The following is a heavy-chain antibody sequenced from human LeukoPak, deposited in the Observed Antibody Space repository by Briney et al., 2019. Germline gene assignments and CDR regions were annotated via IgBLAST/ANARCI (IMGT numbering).Heavy chain of an antibody. CDR3: ASDHGAY. V-gene: IGHV3-33*01. D-gene: IGHD1-26*01. CDR2: IWYDGNNK. CDR1: AFPFNTYG. Sequence: GGSLRLSCAASAFPFNTYGMHWVRQAPGKGLEWVAAIWYDGNNKYYADSVKGRFTISRDNSKSTLFLQMSGLRAEDTALYYCASDHGAYWGQGTLVTVSS. J-gene: IGHJ4*02.